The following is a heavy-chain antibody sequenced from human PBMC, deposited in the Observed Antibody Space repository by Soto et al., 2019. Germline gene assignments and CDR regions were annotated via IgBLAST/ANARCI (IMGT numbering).Heavy chain of an antibody. Sequence: QITLKESGPTLVKPTQTLTLTCTFSGFSLRTTGMGVGWIRQPPGKALEWLALIYWDDDKRYSPSLESRLTITKDTSKHLVFLKLTNMDHVDTATYFCANCYSNDAFGVRGQGTTVTVSS. CDR3: ANCYSNDAFGV. CDR1: GFSLRTTGMG. J-gene: IGHJ3*01. CDR2: IYWDDDK. V-gene: IGHV2-5*02. D-gene: IGHD2-15*01.